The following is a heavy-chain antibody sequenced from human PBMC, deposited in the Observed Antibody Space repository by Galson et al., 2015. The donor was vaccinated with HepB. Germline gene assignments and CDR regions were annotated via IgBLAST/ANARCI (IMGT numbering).Heavy chain of an antibody. Sequence: PALVKPTQTLTLTCTFSGFSLSTSGMCVSWIRQPPGKALEWLARIDWDDDKYYSTSLKTRLTISKDTSKNQVVLTMTNMDPVDTATYYCARSRYSGRCFDYWGQGTLVTVSS. CDR2: IDWDDDK. CDR3: ARSRYSGRCFDY. CDR1: GFSLSTSGMC. J-gene: IGHJ4*02. D-gene: IGHD1-26*01. V-gene: IGHV2-70*11.